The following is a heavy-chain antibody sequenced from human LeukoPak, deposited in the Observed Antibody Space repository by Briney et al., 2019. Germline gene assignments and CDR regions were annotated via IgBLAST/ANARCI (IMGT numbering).Heavy chain of an antibody. CDR1: GGSISTYY. J-gene: IGHJ6*03. CDR2: IYTSGST. V-gene: IGHV4-4*09. Sequence: SETLSLACTVSGGSISTYYWSWIRQPPGKGPEWIGYIYTSGSTNYNPSLKSRVTMSVDTSKNQFYLMLSSVTAADTAVYFCARSNIAGYYYYMDVWGTGTPVTVSS. D-gene: IGHD2/OR15-2a*01. CDR3: ARSNIAGYYYYMDV.